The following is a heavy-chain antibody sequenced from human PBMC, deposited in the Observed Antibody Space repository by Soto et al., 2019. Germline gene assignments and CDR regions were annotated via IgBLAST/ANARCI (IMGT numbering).Heavy chain of an antibody. J-gene: IGHJ4*02. CDR2: INGDGTST. Sequence: EVQLVESGGGLVQPGGSLRLSCAASGFTFSSYWIHWVRQAPGKGLEWVSRINGDGTSTSHADSVRGRFTISRANARNSLFLQMNSLRAEDPAGYESVRTCSTSDCENCDLRGRAMLVTVSS. V-gene: IGHV3-74*01. CDR3: VRTCSTSDCENCDL. CDR1: GFTFSSYW. D-gene: IGHD2-2*01.